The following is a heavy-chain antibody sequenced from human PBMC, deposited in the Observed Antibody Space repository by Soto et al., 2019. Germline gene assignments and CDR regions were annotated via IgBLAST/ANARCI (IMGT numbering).Heavy chain of an antibody. D-gene: IGHD2-2*02. CDR3: ARGTYCSSTSCYKYFDY. CDR2: IYHSGST. V-gene: IGHV4-4*02. CDR1: SGSISSSNW. Sequence: SETLSLTCAVSSGSISSSNWWSWVRQPPGKGLEWIGEIYHSGSTNYNPSLKSRVTISVDKSKNQFSLKLSSVTAADTAVYYCARGTYCSSTSCYKYFDYWGQGTLVTVSS. J-gene: IGHJ4*02.